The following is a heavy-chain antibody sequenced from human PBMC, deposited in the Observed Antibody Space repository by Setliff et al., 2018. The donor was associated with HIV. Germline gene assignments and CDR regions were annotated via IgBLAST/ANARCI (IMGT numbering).Heavy chain of an antibody. CDR2: VKQDGTET. CDR3: ARWGSGSYERVFDY. J-gene: IGHJ4*02. CDR1: GFRFRSYW. V-gene: IGHV3-7*01. Sequence: PGGSLRLSCAAPGFRFRSYWMSWVRQAPGKGLESVATVKQDGTETLYVDSVKGRFTISRDNANNLVYLQMNSLRVEDTAVYFCARWGSGSYERVFDYWGQGMLVTVSS. D-gene: IGHD1-26*01.